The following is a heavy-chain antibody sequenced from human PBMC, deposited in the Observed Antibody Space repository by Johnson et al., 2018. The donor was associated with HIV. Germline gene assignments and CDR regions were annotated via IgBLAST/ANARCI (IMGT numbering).Heavy chain of an antibody. D-gene: IGHD1-26*01. CDR2: IWYNGSNK. J-gene: IGHJ3*02. V-gene: IGHV3-33*01. Sequence: QMQLVESGGGVVQPGKSLRLSCAASGFTFSSYGMHWVRQAPGKGLEWVAVIWYNGSNKHYAGSVKGRFTISRDNSKNTVSLQMNSPRVEDTAVYYCARVRDGRENAFNSWGQGTMVTVS. CDR3: ARVRDGRENAFNS. CDR1: GFTFSSYG.